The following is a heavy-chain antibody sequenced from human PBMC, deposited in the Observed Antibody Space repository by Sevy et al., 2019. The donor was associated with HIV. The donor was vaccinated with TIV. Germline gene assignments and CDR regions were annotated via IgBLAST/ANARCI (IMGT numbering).Heavy chain of an antibody. CDR1: GFTFSSYA. D-gene: IGHD4-17*01. J-gene: IGHJ6*03. Sequence: GGSLRLSCAASGFTFSSYAMSWVRQAPGKGLEWVSAISGSGGSTYYADSVKGRFTISRDNSKNTLYLQMNSLRAEDTAVYYCAKRSDYGDYCYYYYYMDVWGKGTTVTVSS. CDR2: ISGSGGST. V-gene: IGHV3-23*01. CDR3: AKRSDYGDYCYYYYYMDV.